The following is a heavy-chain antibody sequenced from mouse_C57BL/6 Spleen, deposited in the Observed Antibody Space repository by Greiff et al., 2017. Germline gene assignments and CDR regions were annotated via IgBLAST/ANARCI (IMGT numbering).Heavy chain of an antibody. Sequence: VQLQQSGAELVKPGASVKLSCTASGFNIKDYYMHWVKQRTEQGLEWIGRIDPEDGEINYAPKFQGKATITADTSSNTAYLQLSSLTSEDTAVYYCARRYGAYWGQGTLVTVSA. CDR2: IDPEDGEI. J-gene: IGHJ3*01. CDR3: ARRYGAY. V-gene: IGHV14-2*01. CDR1: GFNIKDYY. D-gene: IGHD2-12*01.